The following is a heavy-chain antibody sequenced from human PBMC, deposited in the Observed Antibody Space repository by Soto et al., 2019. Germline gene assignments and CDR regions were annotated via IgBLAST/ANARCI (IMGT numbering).Heavy chain of an antibody. Sequence: SETLSLTCAVSGGSLVGYFWSWIRQSPGKGLEWIGEITPTGDINYNPSLKSRLTISRDTSKNQFSLKMTSVTAADTSFYYCARGSSTASWLLQYWGQGSPVT. D-gene: IGHD2-2*01. CDR3: ARGSSTASWLLQY. J-gene: IGHJ1*01. CDR2: ITPTGDI. V-gene: IGHV4-34*01. CDR1: GGSLVGYF.